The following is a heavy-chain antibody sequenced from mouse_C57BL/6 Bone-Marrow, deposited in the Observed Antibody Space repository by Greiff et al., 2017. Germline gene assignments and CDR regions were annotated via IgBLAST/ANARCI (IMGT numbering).Heavy chain of an antibody. J-gene: IGHJ1*03. CDR3: ARSTVVAPQYWYFDV. CDR2: IYPRSGNT. CDR1: GYTFTSYG. V-gene: IGHV1-81*01. D-gene: IGHD1-1*01. Sequence: QVQLQQSGAELARPGASVKLSCKASGYTFTSYGISWVKQRTGQGLEWIGEIYPRSGNTYYNEKFKGKAKLTADKSSSTAYMELRSLTSEDSAVYFCARSTVVAPQYWYFDVWGTGTTVTVSS.